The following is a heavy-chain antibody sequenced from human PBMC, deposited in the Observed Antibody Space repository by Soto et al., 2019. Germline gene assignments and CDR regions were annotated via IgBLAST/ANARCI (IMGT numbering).Heavy chain of an antibody. J-gene: IGHJ4*02. Sequence: QLQLQESGSGLVKPSQTLSLTCAVSGGSISSGGYSWSWIRQPPGKGLEWIGYIYHSGSTYYNPSPTSRVTISVDRSKNQFSLKLSSVTAADTAVYSCARAGQYGDYGGFDYWGQGTLVTVSS. CDR3: ARAGQYGDYGGFDY. CDR1: GGSISSGGYS. V-gene: IGHV4-30-2*01. D-gene: IGHD4-17*01. CDR2: IYHSGST.